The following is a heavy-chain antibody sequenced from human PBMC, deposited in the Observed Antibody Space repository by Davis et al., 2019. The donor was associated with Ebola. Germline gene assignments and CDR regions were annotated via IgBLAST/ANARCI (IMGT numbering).Heavy chain of an antibody. Sequence: GGSLRLSCAASGFTFSSYAMSWVRQAPGKGLEWVSAISGSGGSTYYADSVKGRFTISRDNSKNTLYLQMNSLRAEDTAVYYCARQMIVVVITEGDAFDIWGQGTMVTVSS. CDR1: GFTFSSYA. D-gene: IGHD3-22*01. V-gene: IGHV3-23*01. J-gene: IGHJ3*02. CDR2: ISGSGGST. CDR3: ARQMIVVVITEGDAFDI.